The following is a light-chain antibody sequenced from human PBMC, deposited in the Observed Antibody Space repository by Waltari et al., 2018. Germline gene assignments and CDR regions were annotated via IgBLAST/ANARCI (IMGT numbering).Light chain of an antibody. CDR1: QTALYMSNNKNS. Sequence: IVMTQSPDYLAVSLGESAPITSTSLQTALYMSNNKNSLAWYHQQPGQPPKLLIHWAGIRESGVPDRFIGGGSGTDFSLTISSLQADDVAVYYCRQYYSAPRPFGGGTKVDIK. CDR2: WAG. V-gene: IGKV4-1*01. J-gene: IGKJ4*01. CDR3: RQYYSAPRP.